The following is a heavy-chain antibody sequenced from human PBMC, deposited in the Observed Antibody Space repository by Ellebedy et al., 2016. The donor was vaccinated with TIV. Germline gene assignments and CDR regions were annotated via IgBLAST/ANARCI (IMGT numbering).Heavy chain of an antibody. V-gene: IGHV1-18*01. CDR2: ISAYNGNT. J-gene: IGHJ4*02. D-gene: IGHD1-26*01. Sequence: AASVKVSCNASGYTFTSYGISWVRRAPGQALEWMGWISAYNGNTNYAQKLQGRVTMTTDTSTSTAYMQLRSLRSDDTAVYYCARAEPGHILPHSGSYEVKGDFDYWGQGTLVTVSS. CDR3: ARAEPGHILPHSGSYEVKGDFDY. CDR1: GYTFTSYG.